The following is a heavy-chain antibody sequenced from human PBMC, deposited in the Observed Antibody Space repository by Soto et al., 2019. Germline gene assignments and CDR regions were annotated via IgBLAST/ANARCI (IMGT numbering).Heavy chain of an antibody. J-gene: IGHJ6*02. D-gene: IGHD3-3*01. Sequence: GGSLRLCCAASGFTFSSYWMHWVRQAPGKGLVWVSRINSDGSSTSYADSVKGRFTISRDNAKNTLYLQMNSLRAEDTAVYYCARDREYYDFWSGYYTEAPYYYYYGMDVWGQGTTVTVSS. CDR2: INSDGSST. CDR3: ARDREYYDFWSGYYTEAPYYYYYGMDV. V-gene: IGHV3-74*01. CDR1: GFTFSSYW.